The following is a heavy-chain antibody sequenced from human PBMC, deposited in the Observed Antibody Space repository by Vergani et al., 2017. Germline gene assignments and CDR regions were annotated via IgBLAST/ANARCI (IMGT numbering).Heavy chain of an antibody. D-gene: IGHD1-26*01. J-gene: IGHJ4*02. Sequence: VQLLESGGNLIQPGGSLRLSCGASGFTFSSYAMHWVRQAPGKGLEWVAFISYDGSNKYYADSVKGRFTISRDNSKNTLYLQMNSLRAEDTAVYYCARGRGWELLRWPLDYWGQGTLVTVSS. CDR2: ISYDGSNK. CDR1: GFTFSSYA. CDR3: ARGRGWELLRWPLDY. V-gene: IGHV3-30-3*01.